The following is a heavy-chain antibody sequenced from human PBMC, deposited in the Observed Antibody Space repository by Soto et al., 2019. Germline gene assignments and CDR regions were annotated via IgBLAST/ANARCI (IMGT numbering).Heavy chain of an antibody. CDR3: AKGRGASGSLTPSVDF. CDR2: ISGGGDTT. Sequence: EVQLLESGGGLVQPGGSLRLSCAASGFTFNNYAMTWVRQAPGKGLEWVSAISGGGDTTSYADSVKGRFTVSRDGSKNTLYLQMTSLRAEDTALSYCAKGRGASGSLTPSVDFWGQGTLVSVSS. J-gene: IGHJ4*02. V-gene: IGHV3-23*01. CDR1: GFTFNNYA. D-gene: IGHD3-10*01.